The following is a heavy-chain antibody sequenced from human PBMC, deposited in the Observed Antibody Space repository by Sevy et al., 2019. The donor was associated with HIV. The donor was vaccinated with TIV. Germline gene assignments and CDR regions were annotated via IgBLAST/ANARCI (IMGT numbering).Heavy chain of an antibody. CDR3: ARALGYCSSTSCYEREYYYYGMDV. J-gene: IGHJ6*02. CDR1: GYTFTSYY. V-gene: IGHV1-46*03. D-gene: IGHD2-2*01. CDR2: INPSGGST. Sequence: ASVKVSCKASGYTFTSYYMHWVRQAPGQGLEWMGIINPSGGSTSCAQTFQGRVTMTRDTSTSTVYMELSSLRSEDTAVYYCARALGYCSSTSCYEREYYYYGMDVWGQGTTVTVSS.